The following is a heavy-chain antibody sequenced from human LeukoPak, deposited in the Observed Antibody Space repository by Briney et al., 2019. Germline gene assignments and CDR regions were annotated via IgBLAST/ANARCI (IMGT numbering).Heavy chain of an antibody. V-gene: IGHV6-1*01. CDR1: GDSVSSNSAA. CDR3: CHSLSGRTGAFDI. CDR2: TYYRSKWYN. D-gene: IGHD2-21*01. Sequence: SQTLSLTCAISGDSVSSNSAAWNWIRQSPSRGLEWLGRTYYRSKWYNDYAVSVKGRITINPDTSKNQFSLQLDSVTPKDTAVYYCCHSLSGRTGAFDIWGRGTVVTVSS. J-gene: IGHJ3*02.